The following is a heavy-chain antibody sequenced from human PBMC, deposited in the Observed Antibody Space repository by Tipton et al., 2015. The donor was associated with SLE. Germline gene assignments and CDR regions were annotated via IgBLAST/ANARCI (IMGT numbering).Heavy chain of an antibody. D-gene: IGHD3-3*01. J-gene: IGHJ4*02. CDR3: ARARYYDFWSGYSFDY. CDR1: GGSISSYY. V-gene: IGHV4-59*01. CDR2: IYYSGST. Sequence: TLSLTCTVSGGSISSYYWSWIRQPPGKGLEWIGYIYYSGSTNYNPSLKSRVTISLDTSKNQFSLKLSSVTAADTAVYYCARARYYDFWSGYSFDYWGQGTLVTVSS.